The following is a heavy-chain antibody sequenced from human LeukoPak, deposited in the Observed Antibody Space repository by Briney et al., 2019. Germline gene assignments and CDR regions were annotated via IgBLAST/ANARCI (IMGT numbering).Heavy chain of an antibody. CDR1: GYTFTGYY. CDR3: ARGDYYGSGSYYYYYYYMDV. D-gene: IGHD3-10*01. CDR2: INPNSGGT. J-gene: IGHJ6*03. V-gene: IGHV1-2*02. Sequence: EDSVKVSCKASGYTFTGYYMHWVRQAPGQGLEWMGWINPNSGGTNYAQKFQGRVTMTRDTSISTAYMELSRLRSDDTAVYYCARGDYYGSGSYYYYYYYMDVWGKGTTVTVSS.